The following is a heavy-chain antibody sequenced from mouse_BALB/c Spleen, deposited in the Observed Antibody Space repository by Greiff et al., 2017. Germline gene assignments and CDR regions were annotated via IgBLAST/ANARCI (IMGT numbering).Heavy chain of an antibody. CDR2: ISTYYGDA. V-gene: IGHV1S137*01. CDR3: ARSYGNYYFDY. J-gene: IGHJ2*01. CDR1: GYTFTDYA. D-gene: IGHD2-1*01. Sequence: VMLVESGAELVRPGVSVKISCKGSGYTFTDYAMHWVKQSHAKSLEWIGVISTYYGDASYNQKFKGKATMTVDKSSSTAYMELARLTSEDSAIYYCARSYGNYYFDYWGQGTTLTVSS.